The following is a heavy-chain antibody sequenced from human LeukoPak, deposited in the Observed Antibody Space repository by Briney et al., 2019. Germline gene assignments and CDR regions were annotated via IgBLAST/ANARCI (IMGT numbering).Heavy chain of an antibody. J-gene: IGHJ4*02. D-gene: IGHD1-26*01. V-gene: IGHV3-21*01. CDR3: ARDPGVVGAANDY. CDR1: GFTFSSYA. CDR2: ISSSSSYI. Sequence: GGSLRLSCAASGFTFSSYAMSWVRQAPGKGLEWVSSISSSSSYIYYADSVKGRFTISRDNAKNSLYLQMNSLRAEDTAVYYCARDPGVVGAANDYWGQGTLVTVSS.